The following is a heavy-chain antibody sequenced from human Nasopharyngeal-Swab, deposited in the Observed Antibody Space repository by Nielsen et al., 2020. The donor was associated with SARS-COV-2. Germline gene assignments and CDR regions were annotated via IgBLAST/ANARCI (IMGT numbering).Heavy chain of an antibody. CDR2: INGAGSST. D-gene: IGHD6-13*01. CDR3: ARGQQLAEGHYGMDV. CDR1: GFTFSSYW. Sequence: GGSLRLSCAASGFTFSSYWMHWVRQAPGKGLVWVSRINGAGSSTSYADSVMGRFTISRDNAKNTLYVQMNSLRAEDTAVYYCARGQQLAEGHYGMDVWGQGTTVTVSS. V-gene: IGHV3-74*01. J-gene: IGHJ6*02.